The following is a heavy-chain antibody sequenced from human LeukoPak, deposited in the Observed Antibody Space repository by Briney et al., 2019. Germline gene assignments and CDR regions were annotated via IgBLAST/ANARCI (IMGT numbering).Heavy chain of an antibody. CDR1: GFTFSSHS. CDR2: ISAGGGNT. D-gene: IGHD3-22*01. CDR3: AKDRSAIITWSDY. J-gene: IGHJ4*02. Sequence: GGSLRLSCAASGFTFSSHSMTWVRQAPGKGLEWVAAISAGGGNTYYADLVKGRLIVSRDNSKNTLYLQMNGLRAEDTALYYCAKDRSAIITWSDYWGQGTLVTVSS. V-gene: IGHV3-23*01.